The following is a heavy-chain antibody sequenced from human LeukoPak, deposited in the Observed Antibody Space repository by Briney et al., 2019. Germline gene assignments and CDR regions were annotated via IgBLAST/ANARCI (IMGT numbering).Heavy chain of an antibody. CDR1: GFTFSNAW. J-gene: IGHJ4*02. CDR2: IKSKTDGGTT. CDR3: ATRRVGTTFWTWNY. D-gene: IGHD1-26*01. Sequence: PGGSLRLSCAASGFTFSNAWMSWVRQAPGKGLEWVGRIKSKTDGGTTDYAAPVKGRFTISRDDSKNTLYLQMNSLKTEDTAVYYCATRRVGTTFWTWNYWGQGTLVTVSS. V-gene: IGHV3-15*01.